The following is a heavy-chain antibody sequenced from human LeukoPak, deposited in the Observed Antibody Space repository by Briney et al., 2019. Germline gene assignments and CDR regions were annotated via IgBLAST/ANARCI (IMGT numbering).Heavy chain of an antibody. Sequence: SETLSLTCAVAGFSISRGYYRGLIRPPAGQGLEWVGSIHPSGTNFYNASLNGRVTISIDAPKNQFSLRLSLVTAADTAVYFCAREMERRITDWGQGTLGTVSS. V-gene: IGHV4-38-2*02. CDR3: AREMERRITD. D-gene: IGHD1-1*01. J-gene: IGHJ4*02. CDR2: IHPSGTN. CDR1: GFSISRGYY.